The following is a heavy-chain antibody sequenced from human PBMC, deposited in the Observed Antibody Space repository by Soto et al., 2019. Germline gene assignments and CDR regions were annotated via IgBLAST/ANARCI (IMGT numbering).Heavy chain of an antibody. V-gene: IGHV4-30-2*01. CDR1: GGSISSGGYS. J-gene: IGHJ5*02. CDR2: MYHSGST. D-gene: IGHD5-12*01. Sequence: SETLSLTCAVSGGSISSGGYSWSWIRQPPGKGLEWIGYMYHSGSTNYNPSLKSRVTISIDTSKNQFSLKLSSVTAADTAVYYCARTRGYSGYDPWGQGTLVTVSS. CDR3: ARTRGYSGYDP.